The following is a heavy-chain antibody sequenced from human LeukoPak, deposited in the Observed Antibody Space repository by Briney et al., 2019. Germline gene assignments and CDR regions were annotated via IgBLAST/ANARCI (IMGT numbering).Heavy chain of an antibody. CDR2: MNPNSGNT. Sequence: ASVNVSCKASGYTFTSYDINWVRQATGQGLEWMGWMNPNSGNTGYAQKFQGRVTMTRNTSISTAYMKLSSLRSEDTAVYYCARGQKVPWSGYYDWGQGTLVTVSS. V-gene: IGHV1-8*01. D-gene: IGHD3-3*01. J-gene: IGHJ4*02. CDR3: ARGQKVPWSGYYD. CDR1: GYTFTSYD.